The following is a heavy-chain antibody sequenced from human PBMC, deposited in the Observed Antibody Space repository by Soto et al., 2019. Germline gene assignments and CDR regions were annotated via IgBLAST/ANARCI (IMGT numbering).Heavy chain of an antibody. J-gene: IGHJ6*02. Sequence: GGSLRLSCAASGFTFSSYGMHWVRQAPGKGLEWVAVISYDGSNKYYADSVKGRFTISRDDSKNTLYLQMNSLRAEDTAVYYCAKDDYGDYPPYNGMDVWGLGTTVTSP. CDR1: GFTFSSYG. V-gene: IGHV3-30*18. CDR2: ISYDGSNK. CDR3: AKDDYGDYPPYNGMDV. D-gene: IGHD4-17*01.